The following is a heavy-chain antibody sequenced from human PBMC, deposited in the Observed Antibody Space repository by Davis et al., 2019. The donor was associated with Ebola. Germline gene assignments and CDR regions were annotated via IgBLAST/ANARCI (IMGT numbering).Heavy chain of an antibody. Sequence: PGGSLRLSCAASGFTVRSTYMSWVRQAPGKGLEWVSGIYGGDTHYADSVKGRFTISRDNSKNTLHLQMNSLRVEDTAVYYCAIFDWNYWGQGTLVTVSS. CDR2: IYGGDT. CDR1: GFTVRSTY. J-gene: IGHJ4*02. D-gene: IGHD3-9*01. V-gene: IGHV3-53*01. CDR3: AIFDWNY.